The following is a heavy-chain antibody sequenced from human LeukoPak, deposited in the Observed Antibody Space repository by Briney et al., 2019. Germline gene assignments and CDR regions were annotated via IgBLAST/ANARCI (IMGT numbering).Heavy chain of an antibody. V-gene: IGHV3-74*01. CDR3: ASALQYYYDSSGPAP. CDR2: INSDGSST. CDR1: GFTLSSYW. D-gene: IGHD3-22*01. Sequence: GGSLRLSCAASGFTLSSYWMHWVRQAPGKGLVLVSRINSDGSSTSYADSVKGRFTISRDNAKNTLYLQMNSLRAEDTAVYYCASALQYYYDSSGPAPWGQGTLVTVSS. J-gene: IGHJ5*02.